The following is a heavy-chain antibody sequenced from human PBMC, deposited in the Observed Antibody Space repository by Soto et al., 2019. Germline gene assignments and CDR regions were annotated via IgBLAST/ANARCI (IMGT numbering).Heavy chain of an antibody. CDR3: AKAERITMVRGVIITLYYYMDV. CDR2: ISGSGGST. J-gene: IGHJ6*03. Sequence: GGSLRLSCAASGFTFSSYAMSWVRQAPGKGLEWVSGISGSGGSTYYADSVKGRFAISRDNSKNTLYLQMNSLRAEDTAVYYCAKAERITMVRGVIITLYYYMDVWGKGTTVTVSS. D-gene: IGHD3-10*01. CDR1: GFTFSSYA. V-gene: IGHV3-23*01.